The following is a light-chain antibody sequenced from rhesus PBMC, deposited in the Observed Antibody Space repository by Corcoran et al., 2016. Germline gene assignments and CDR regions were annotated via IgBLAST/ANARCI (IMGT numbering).Light chain of an antibody. CDR2: YAS. CDR1: QGISNY. V-gene: IGKV1S14*01. CDR3: QQHNSYPPT. Sequence: DIQMTQSPSSLSASVGDTVTITCRASQGISNYVAWYQQKPGKAPKPLIYYASNLESGVPSRFSGSGSGTDFTLTISRLPPEYFATYCCQQHNSYPPTFGQGTKVDIK. J-gene: IGKJ1*01.